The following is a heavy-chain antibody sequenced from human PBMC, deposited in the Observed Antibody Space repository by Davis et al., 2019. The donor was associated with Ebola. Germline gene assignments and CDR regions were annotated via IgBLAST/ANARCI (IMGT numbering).Heavy chain of an antibody. CDR3: ARWGLWFGEEGLTGYGMDV. J-gene: IGHJ6*02. D-gene: IGHD3-10*01. CDR1: GGSISSYY. Sequence: PSETLSLTCTVSGGSISSYYWSWIRQPPGKGLEWIGYIYYSGSTYYNPSLKSRVTISVDTSKNQFSLKLSSVTAADTAVYYCARWGLWFGEEGLTGYGMDVWGQGTTVTVSS. CDR2: IYYSGST. V-gene: IGHV4-59*01.